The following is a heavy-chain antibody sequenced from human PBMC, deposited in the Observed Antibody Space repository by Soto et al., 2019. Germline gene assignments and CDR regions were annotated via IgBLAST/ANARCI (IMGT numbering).Heavy chain of an antibody. CDR3: ARVGIVVVPAARYYGLDV. CDR1: VDSFSSNSAA. D-gene: IGHD2-2*01. V-gene: IGHV6-1*01. Sequence: SETLSLTCAISVDSFSSNSAAWNWIRQSPSRGLEWLGRTYYRSKWYNDYAVSVKSRITINPDTSKNQFSLQLNSVTPEDTAVYYCARVGIVVVPAARYYGLDVWGQGTTVTVSS. J-gene: IGHJ6*02. CDR2: TYYRSKWYN.